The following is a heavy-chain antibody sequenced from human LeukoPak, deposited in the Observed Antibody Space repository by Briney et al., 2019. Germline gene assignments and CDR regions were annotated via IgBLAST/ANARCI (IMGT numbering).Heavy chain of an antibody. CDR3: ARDLAYGSGQNWFDP. V-gene: IGHV1-2*02. D-gene: IGHD3-10*01. Sequence: ASVKVSCKASGYTFTGYYMHWVRQGPGQGLEWMGWINPNSGGTNYAQKFQGRVTMTRDTSISTAYMELSRLRSDDTAVYYCARDLAYGSGQNWFDPWGQGTLVTVSS. CDR2: INPNSGGT. CDR1: GYTFTGYY. J-gene: IGHJ5*02.